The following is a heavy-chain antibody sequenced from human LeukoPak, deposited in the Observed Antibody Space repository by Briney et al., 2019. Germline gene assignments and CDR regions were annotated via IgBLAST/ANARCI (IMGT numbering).Heavy chain of an antibody. Sequence: GGSLRLSCAASGFTFSSYWMSWVRQAPGKGLEWVANIKQDGSEKYYVDSVKGRFTISRDNAKNSLYLQMNSLRAEDTAVYYCASIVGDCVWGSYRPPYAFDIWGQGTMVTVSS. D-gene: IGHD3-16*02. CDR2: IKQDGSEK. CDR1: GFTFSSYW. V-gene: IGHV3-7*01. CDR3: ASIVGDCVWGSYRPPYAFDI. J-gene: IGHJ3*02.